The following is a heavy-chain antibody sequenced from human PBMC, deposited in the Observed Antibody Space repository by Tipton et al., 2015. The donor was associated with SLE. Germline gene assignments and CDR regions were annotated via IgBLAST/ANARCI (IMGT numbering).Heavy chain of an antibody. V-gene: IGHV4-39*07. CDR3: AREVYSGSYYYYYGMDV. Sequence: GLVKPSETLSLTCTVSGGSISSTDHYWGWVRQPPGKGLEWIGTVSYGGITYYHPSLRSRVTISVDTSKNQFSLKLSSVTAADTAVYYCAREVYSGSYYYYYGMDVWRQGTTVTISS. D-gene: IGHD3-10*01. CDR2: VSYGGIT. J-gene: IGHJ6*02. CDR1: GGSISSTDHY.